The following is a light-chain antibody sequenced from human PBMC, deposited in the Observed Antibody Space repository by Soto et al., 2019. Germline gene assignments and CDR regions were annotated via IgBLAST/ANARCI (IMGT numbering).Light chain of an antibody. CDR2: DAY. J-gene: IGKJ2*01. CDR1: QSISSW. V-gene: IGKV1-5*01. CDR3: QQYNSYPYT. Sequence: DIQMTQSPSTLSASVGDRVTITCRASQSISSWLAWYQHKPGKAPKLLIYDAYSLESGVPSRFSGSGSGTECTLTISSLQPDYFATYYCQQYNSYPYTFGQGTKLEIK.